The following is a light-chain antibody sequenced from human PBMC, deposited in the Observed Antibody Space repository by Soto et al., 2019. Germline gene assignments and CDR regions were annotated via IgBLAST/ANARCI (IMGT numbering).Light chain of an antibody. Sequence: EIVLTQSPGSLSLSPGDGATLSCRASQSISGLAWYQQKPGQAPRLLIYGASTRATGIPDRFSGSVSGADFALTISRLEPEDFAVYYCQQYGSSPPITFGQGTRLEIK. J-gene: IGKJ5*01. V-gene: IGKV3-20*01. CDR1: QSISG. CDR3: QQYGSSPPIT. CDR2: GAS.